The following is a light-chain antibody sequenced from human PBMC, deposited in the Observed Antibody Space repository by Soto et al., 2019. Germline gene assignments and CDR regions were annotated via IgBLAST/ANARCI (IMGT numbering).Light chain of an antibody. CDR3: QQRHMWPIT. CDR2: DAY. J-gene: IGKJ5*01. V-gene: IGKV3-11*01. Sequence: EVALTQSPVTLSLSQGERATLSCMASQSFRGLLAWYQQKPGQAPRLLIYDAYNRATGIPPRFSGSGSGTDFTPTISSLEPEDSTVYYCQQRHMWPITFGQGTRLEIK. CDR1: QSFRGL.